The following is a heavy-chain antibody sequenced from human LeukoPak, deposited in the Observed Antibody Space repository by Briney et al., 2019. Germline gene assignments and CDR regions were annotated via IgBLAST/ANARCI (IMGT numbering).Heavy chain of an antibody. CDR1: GFTVNSND. CDR2: IESGGRT. V-gene: IGHV3-66*01. D-gene: IGHD1-26*01. CDR3: AQEAARWEWFAP. J-gene: IGHJ5*02. Sequence: GGSLRLSCAASGFTVNSNDMSWVRQAPGKGLEWVSVIESGGRTFYADSVKGRFTISRDNSKNTLDLQMNSMRVEDTAVYYCAQEAARWEWFAPWGQATLVTAPS.